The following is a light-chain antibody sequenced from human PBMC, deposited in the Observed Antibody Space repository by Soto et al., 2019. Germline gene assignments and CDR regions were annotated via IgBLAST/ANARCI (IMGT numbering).Light chain of an antibody. CDR3: QQYDTYFRYT. V-gene: IGKV3-15*01. J-gene: IGKJ2*01. Sequence: EIVMTQSPATLSVSPGERVTLSCRASQSVFSSLAWYQQKPGQAPRLLIYGAATRATGIPARFSGSGSGTEFTLTISSLQSEDFATYYCQQYDTYFRYTFGQGTKLDIK. CDR2: GAA. CDR1: QSVFSS.